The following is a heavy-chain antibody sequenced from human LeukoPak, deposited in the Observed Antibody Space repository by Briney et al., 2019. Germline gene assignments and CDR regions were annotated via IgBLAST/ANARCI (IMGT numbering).Heavy chain of an antibody. CDR2: IYHSGST. D-gene: IGHD3-3*01. CDR1: GGSISSGGYS. Sequence: PSQTLSLTCAVSGGSISSGGYSWSWIRQPPGKGLEWIGYIYHSGSTYYNPSLKSRVTISVDRSKNQFSLKLSSVTAADTAVYYCARLSITIFGVVTHAFDIWGQGTMVTVSS. CDR3: ARLSITIFGVVTHAFDI. V-gene: IGHV4-30-2*01. J-gene: IGHJ3*02.